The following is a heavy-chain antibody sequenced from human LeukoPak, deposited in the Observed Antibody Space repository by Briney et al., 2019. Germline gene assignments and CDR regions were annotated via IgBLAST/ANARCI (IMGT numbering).Heavy chain of an antibody. V-gene: IGHV4-59*01. CDR1: GDSISSYY. J-gene: IGHJ6*02. D-gene: IGHD6-19*01. CDR2: IYYSGST. CDR3: ARGSGIAVAGYYYYYGMDV. Sequence: SETLSLTCTVSGDSISSYYWSWIRQPPGKGLEWIGYIYYSGSTNYNPSLKSRVTISVDTSKNQFSLKLSSVTAADTAVYYCARGSGIAVAGYYYYYGMDVWGQGTTVTISS.